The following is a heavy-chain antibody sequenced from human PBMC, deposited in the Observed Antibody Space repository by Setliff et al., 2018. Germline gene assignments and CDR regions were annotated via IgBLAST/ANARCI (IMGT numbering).Heavy chain of an antibody. J-gene: IGHJ4*02. V-gene: IGHV4-34*01. CDR2: ISPGGST. CDR1: VTRGSFSGYY. Sequence: TLSLTCGVFVTRGSFSGYYWSWIRQPPGKGLEWIGEISPGGSTIYNSSLRSRVTMSVDTSKNRFSLNLTSVTAADTAVYYCATSGFCSAGSCYSFDDWGQGALVTVSS. D-gene: IGHD2-15*01. CDR3: ATSGFCSAGSCYSFDD.